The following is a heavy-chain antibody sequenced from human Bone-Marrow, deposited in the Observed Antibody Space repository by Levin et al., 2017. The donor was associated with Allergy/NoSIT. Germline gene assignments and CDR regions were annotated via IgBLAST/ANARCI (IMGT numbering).Heavy chain of an antibody. Sequence: LSLTCEASGFNFENYAMQWVRQAPGKGLEWVAIISFDGSNTHHAESVKGRFTISRDNSKNTVYLQMNSLRVEDTALFYCARQRNSPGGYYYYAIDVWGQGTTVIVSS. J-gene: IGHJ6*02. V-gene: IGHV3-30-3*01. CDR2: ISFDGSNT. D-gene: IGHD4-23*01. CDR1: GFNFENYA. CDR3: ARQRNSPGGYYYYAIDV.